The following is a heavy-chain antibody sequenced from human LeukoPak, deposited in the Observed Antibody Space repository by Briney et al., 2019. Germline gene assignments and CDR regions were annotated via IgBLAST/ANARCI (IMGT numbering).Heavy chain of an antibody. D-gene: IGHD7-27*01. J-gene: IGHJ4*02. CDR3: AKDRGDLFYYFDY. CDR1: GFTFDDYA. Sequence: GRSLRLSCAASGFTFDDYAMHWVRQAPGKGLEWVSGISWNSGSIGYADSVKGRFTISRDNAKNSLYLQMNSLRAEDMALYYCAKDRGDLFYYFDYWGQGTLATVSS. CDR2: ISWNSGSI. V-gene: IGHV3-9*03.